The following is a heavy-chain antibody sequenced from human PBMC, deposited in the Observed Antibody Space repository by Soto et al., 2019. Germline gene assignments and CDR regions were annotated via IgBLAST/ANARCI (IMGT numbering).Heavy chain of an antibody. J-gene: IGHJ3*02. V-gene: IGHV3-33*01. CDR2: IWYDGSNK. CDR1: GFTFSSYG. CDR3: ARSGTVVTAFDI. Sequence: GGSLRLSCAASGFTFSSYGMHWVRQAPCKGLEWVAVIWYDGSNKYYAVSVLSRFTISRDNSKMTMYLKMNSRRAEDRAVYYCARSGTVVTAFDIWGQGKMVTV. D-gene: IGHD2-15*01.